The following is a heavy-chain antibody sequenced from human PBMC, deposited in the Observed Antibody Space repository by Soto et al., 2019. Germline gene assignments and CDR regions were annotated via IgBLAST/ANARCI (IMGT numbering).Heavy chain of an antibody. CDR2: IYPGDSDT. D-gene: IGHD4-4*01. CDR3: ARYTVTTYDYYGMDV. CDR1: GYSFTSYW. J-gene: IGHJ6*02. Sequence: HGESLKISCKGSGYSFTSYWIGWVRQMPGKGLEWMGIIYPGDSDTRYSPSFQGQVTISADKSISTAYLQWSSLKASDTAMYYCARYTVTTYDYYGMDVWGQGTTVTVSS. V-gene: IGHV5-51*01.